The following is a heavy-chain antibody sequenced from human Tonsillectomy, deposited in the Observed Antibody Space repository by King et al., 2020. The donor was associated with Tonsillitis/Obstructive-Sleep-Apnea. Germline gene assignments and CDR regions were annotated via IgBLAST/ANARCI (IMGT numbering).Heavy chain of an antibody. Sequence: LQESGPGLVKPLQTLSLTCTVFGGSISSGGYYWCWIPQHPGKGLGWIGYLYYSGGPYYNLALKSGVTISVDTSKNQFSLKLSSVTAADTAVYYCARERKITIFGVVSAFDIWGQGTMVTVSS. V-gene: IGHV4-31*03. CDR2: LYYSGGP. CDR3: ARERKITIFGVVSAFDI. CDR1: GGSISSGGYY. J-gene: IGHJ3*02. D-gene: IGHD3-3*01.